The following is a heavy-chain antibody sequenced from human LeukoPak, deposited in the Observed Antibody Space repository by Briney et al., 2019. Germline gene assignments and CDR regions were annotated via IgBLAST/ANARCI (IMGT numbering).Heavy chain of an antibody. CDR1: GFSFRSYS. CDR3: TRDPRRLDY. CDR2: ISSSSSTI. V-gene: IGHV3-48*01. Sequence: PGGSLRLSCAGSGFSFRSYSMNWVRQAPGKGLEWVSYISSSSSTIYYADSVKGRFTVSRDNAKNSLYLQMNSLRAEDTAVYYCTRDPRRLDYWGQGTLVTVSS. J-gene: IGHJ4*02.